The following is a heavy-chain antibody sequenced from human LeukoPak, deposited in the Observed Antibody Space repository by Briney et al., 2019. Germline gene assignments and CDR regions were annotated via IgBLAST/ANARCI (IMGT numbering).Heavy chain of an antibody. Sequence: GGSRRLSCAASGFTFSSYAMSCVRQAPGKGLEWVSVISRNYSSTYYADSVKGRFTIYRDNSKNTLYLQMKSLRAEDTAVYYCAKTGQWLYLGVDYWGQGTLVTVSS. D-gene: IGHD6-19*01. J-gene: IGHJ4*02. V-gene: IGHV3-23*01. CDR2: ISRNYSST. CDR3: AKTGQWLYLGVDY. CDR1: GFTFSSYA.